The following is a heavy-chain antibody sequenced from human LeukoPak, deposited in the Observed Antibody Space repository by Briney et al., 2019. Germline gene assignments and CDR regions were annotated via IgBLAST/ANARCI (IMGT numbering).Heavy chain of an antibody. CDR3: AREACSNTTCYYYFDY. CDR1: GFTFSNYW. D-gene: IGHD2-2*01. V-gene: IGHV3-7*01. CDR2: IKQDGSEK. J-gene: IGHJ4*02. Sequence: GGSLRLSCAASGFTFSNYWMSWVRQAPGKGLEWVANIKQDGSEKYYVNSVKGRFTISRDNAKNSLYLQMNSLRAEDTAVYYCAREACSNTTCYYYFDYWGQGTQVTVSS.